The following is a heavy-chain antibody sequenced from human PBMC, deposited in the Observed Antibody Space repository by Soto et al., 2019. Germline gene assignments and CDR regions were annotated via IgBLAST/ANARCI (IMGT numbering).Heavy chain of an antibody. CDR3: AKDLSYSSSSYGMDV. D-gene: IGHD6-6*01. V-gene: IGHV3-30*18. J-gene: IGHJ6*02. CDR2: ISYDGSNK. CDR1: GFTFSSYG. Sequence: QVQLVESGGGVVQPGRSLRLSCAASGFTFSSYGMHWVRQAPGKGLEWVAVISYDGSNKYYADSVKGRFTISRDNSKNTLYLQMNSLRAEDTAVYYCAKDLSYSSSSYGMDVWDQGTTVTVSS.